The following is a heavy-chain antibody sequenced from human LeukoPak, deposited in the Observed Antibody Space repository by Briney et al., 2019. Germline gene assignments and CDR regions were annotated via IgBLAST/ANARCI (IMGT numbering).Heavy chain of an antibody. CDR1: GYTFTSYG. D-gene: IGHD1-26*01. J-gene: IGHJ4*02. CDR3: AREWELPYYFDY. V-gene: IGHV1-18*01. Sequence: EASVKVSCKASGYTFTSYGISWVRQAPGQGLEWMGWISAYNGNTNYAQKLQDRVTMTTDTSTSTAYMELRSLRSDDTAVYYCAREWELPYYFDYWGQGTLVTVSS. CDR2: ISAYNGNT.